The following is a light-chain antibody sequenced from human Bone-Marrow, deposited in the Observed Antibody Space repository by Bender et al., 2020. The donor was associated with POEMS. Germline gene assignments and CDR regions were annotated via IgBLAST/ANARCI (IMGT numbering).Light chain of an antibody. V-gene: IGLV3-1*01. J-gene: IGLJ2*01. CDR1: YLGDTY. CDR3: QAWDTYSVI. CDR2: QDT. Sequence: SYEVTQPPSVSVSPGQTASITCSGDYLGDTYVSWYQHKPGQSPVLVIYQDTKRPSGIPERFSGSNSGNTATLTISGTQAMDEADYYCQAWDTYSVIFGGGTKLTVL.